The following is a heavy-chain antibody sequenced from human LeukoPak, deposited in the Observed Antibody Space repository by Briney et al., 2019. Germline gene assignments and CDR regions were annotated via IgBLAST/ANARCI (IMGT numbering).Heavy chain of an antibody. CDR1: GFTFSSYS. CDR3: ARDDSSGYYWYYFDY. V-gene: IGHV3-48*01. J-gene: IGHJ4*02. CDR2: ISSSSSTI. D-gene: IGHD3-22*01. Sequence: GGSLRLSCAASGFTFSSYSMNWVRQAPGKGLEWVSYISSSSSTIYYADSVKGRFTISRDNSKNTLYLQMNSLRAEDTAVYYCARDDSSGYYWYYFDYWGQGTLVTVSS.